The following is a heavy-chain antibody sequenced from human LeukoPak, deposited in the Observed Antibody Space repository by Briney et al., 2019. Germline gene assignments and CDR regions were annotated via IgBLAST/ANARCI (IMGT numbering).Heavy chain of an antibody. CDR2: IYPGDSHT. Sequence: GESLKISCKGSGYSFTNYWIGWVRQMPGKGLEWMGIIYPGDSHTRYNPSFQGQVTISADNSISTAYLQWSSLRASDTAMYYCPRLSSTTWYTDYWGQGTLVTVSS. J-gene: IGHJ4*02. CDR3: PRLSSTTWYTDY. V-gene: IGHV5-51*01. D-gene: IGHD6-13*01. CDR1: GYSFTNYW.